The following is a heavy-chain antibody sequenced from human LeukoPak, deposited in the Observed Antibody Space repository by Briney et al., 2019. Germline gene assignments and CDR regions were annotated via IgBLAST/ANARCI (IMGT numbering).Heavy chain of an antibody. Sequence: GGSLRLSCAASGFTFSNYAMRWVRQAPGKGLEWVSGISGSGDSTYYADSVKGRFTISRDNSKNTLYLQMNSLRAEDTAVYYCARRSGIELAGAFDYWGQGTLVTVSS. CDR1: GFTFSNYA. V-gene: IGHV3-23*01. D-gene: IGHD6-19*01. J-gene: IGHJ4*02. CDR2: ISGSGDST. CDR3: ARRSGIELAGAFDY.